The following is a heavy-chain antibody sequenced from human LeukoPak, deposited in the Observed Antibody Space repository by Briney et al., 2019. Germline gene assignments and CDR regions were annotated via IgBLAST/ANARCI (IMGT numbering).Heavy chain of an antibody. CDR2: ISSNGGST. CDR1: GFTFSSCA. Sequence: GGSLRLSCAASGFTFSSCAMHWVRQAPGKGLEYVSAISSNGGSTYYANSVKGRFTISRDNSKNTLYLQMGSLRAEDMAVYYCARRSGVSDPSFDYWGQGTLVTVSS. D-gene: IGHD6-13*01. J-gene: IGHJ4*02. CDR3: ARRSGVSDPSFDY. V-gene: IGHV3-64*01.